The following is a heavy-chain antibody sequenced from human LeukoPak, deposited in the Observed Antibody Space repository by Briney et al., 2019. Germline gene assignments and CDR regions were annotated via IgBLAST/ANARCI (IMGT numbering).Heavy chain of an antibody. J-gene: IGHJ1*01. D-gene: IGHD6-6*01. CDR3: ARVLSAARDFQH. CDR1: GGSISSGGYY. V-gene: IGHV4-30-2*01. Sequence: TLSLTCTVSGGSISSGGYYWSWIRQPPGKGLEWIGYIYHSGSTYYNPSLKRRVTISVDRSKNQFSLKLSSVTAAATAVYYCARVLSAARDFQHWGQGTLVTVSS. CDR2: IYHSGST.